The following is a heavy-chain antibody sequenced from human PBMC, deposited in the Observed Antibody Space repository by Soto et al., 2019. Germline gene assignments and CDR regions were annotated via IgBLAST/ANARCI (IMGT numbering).Heavy chain of an antibody. CDR3: ASSYGSGYRAFDY. V-gene: IGHV1-69*02. CDR1: GDTFNFYS. Sequence: QVQLVQSGAEVKRPGSSVKVSCKASGDTFNFYSINWVRQAPGLGLEWMGRVNPIVSMSNYAQKFQGRVTITADKSTRPAYMDLSSLRSEATAIYYCASSYGSGYRAFDYWGQGALVTVSS. CDR2: VNPIVSMS. D-gene: IGHD3-10*01. J-gene: IGHJ4*02.